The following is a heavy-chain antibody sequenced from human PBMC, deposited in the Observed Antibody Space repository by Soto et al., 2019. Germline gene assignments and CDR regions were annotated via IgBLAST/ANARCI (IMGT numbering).Heavy chain of an antibody. CDR3: AKDLHIAATDF. J-gene: IGHJ4*02. CDR1: GFTFSNYW. Sequence: VGSLRLSCVASGFTFSNYWMHWVRQAPGKGLVWVSRIKGDGTDTNYADSVKGRFTVSRDNAKNTLYLQMNSLRAEDTAIYYCAKDLHIAATDFWGQGTLVTVSS. CDR2: IKGDGTDT. V-gene: IGHV3-74*01. D-gene: IGHD6-13*01.